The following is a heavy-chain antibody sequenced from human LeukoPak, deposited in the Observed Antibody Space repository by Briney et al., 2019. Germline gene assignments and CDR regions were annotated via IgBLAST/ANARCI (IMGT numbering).Heavy chain of an antibody. CDR2: INWNGGST. V-gene: IGHV3-20*04. J-gene: IGHJ6*03. CDR1: GFTFDDYG. Sequence: GGSLRLSCAASGFTFDDYGMSWVRQAPGKGLEWVSGINWNGGSTGYADSVKGRFTISRDNAKNSLYLQMNSLRAEDTALYYCARSSYYYDSSGFAMDAWGKGTTVTVSS. D-gene: IGHD3-22*01. CDR3: ARSSYYYDSSGFAMDA.